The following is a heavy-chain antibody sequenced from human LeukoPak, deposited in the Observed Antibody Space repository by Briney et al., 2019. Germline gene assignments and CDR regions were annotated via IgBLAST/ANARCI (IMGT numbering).Heavy chain of an antibody. CDR3: AKDRGSGYNWNDVLDY. Sequence: PGGSLRLSCAASGFTFSSYAMNWVRQAPGKGLEWVSAISGSGGTTYYADSVKGRFTISRDNSKNTLFLQMNSLRAEDTAVYYCAKDRGSGYNWNDVLDYWGQGTLVTVSS. D-gene: IGHD1-20*01. CDR1: GFTFSSYA. CDR2: ISGSGGTT. V-gene: IGHV3-23*01. J-gene: IGHJ4*02.